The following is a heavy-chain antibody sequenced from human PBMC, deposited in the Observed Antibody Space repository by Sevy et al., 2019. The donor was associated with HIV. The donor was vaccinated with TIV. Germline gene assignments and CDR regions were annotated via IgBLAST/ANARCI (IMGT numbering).Heavy chain of an antibody. V-gene: IGHV3-7*03. Sequence: GGSLRLSCAASGFPFSMYWMYWVRQAPGKGLEWVATMNQDGGTKYYVDSVKGRFTISRDNAKNLLYLLMNSLRAEDMGIYYCLGDHSDGWAFGSWGQGTLVTVSS. CDR2: MNQDGGTK. J-gene: IGHJ5*02. D-gene: IGHD5-18*01. CDR1: GFPFSMYW. CDR3: LGDHSDGWAFGS.